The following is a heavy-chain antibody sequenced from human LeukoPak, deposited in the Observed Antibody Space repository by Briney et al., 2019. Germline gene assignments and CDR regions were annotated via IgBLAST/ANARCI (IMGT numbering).Heavy chain of an antibody. D-gene: IGHD1-14*01. J-gene: IGHJ6*03. Sequence: SETLSLTCTVSDGSISSSSYYWGWIRQPPGKGLEWIGGIYYSGSTYYNPSLKSRVTISVDTSKSQFSLKVTSVTAAGTAVYYCARDLREPRGYYMDVWGKGTTVTVSS. V-gene: IGHV4-39*07. CDR1: DGSISSSSYY. CDR3: ARDLREPRGYYMDV. CDR2: IYYSGST.